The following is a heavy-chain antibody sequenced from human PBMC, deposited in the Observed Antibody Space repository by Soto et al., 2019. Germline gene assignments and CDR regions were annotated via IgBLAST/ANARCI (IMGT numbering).Heavy chain of an antibody. CDR3: ARGDYGGNLRGYYYYGMDV. CDR2: IYHSVST. Sequence: SETLSPRCAVSGGSISSSNWWSGVRQPPGRGLEWIGEIYHSVSTNYNPSLKSRVTISVDKSTTQFSLKLSSVTAADTAVYYCARGDYGGNLRGYYYYGMDVWGQGTTVTVSS. V-gene: IGHV4-4*02. D-gene: IGHD4-17*01. J-gene: IGHJ6*02. CDR1: GGSISSSNW.